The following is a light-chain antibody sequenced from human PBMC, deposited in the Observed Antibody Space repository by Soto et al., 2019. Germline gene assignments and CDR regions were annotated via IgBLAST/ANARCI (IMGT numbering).Light chain of an antibody. V-gene: IGKV3-15*01. J-gene: IGKJ1*01. CDR2: GAF. Sequence: EIVMTQSPATLSVSPGERATLSCRASQSVSSNLAWYQQKPGQAPRLLIYGAFTRATGIPARFSGSGSGTEFTLTISSLQSEDFAVYYCHQYNNWPRRFGQGTKV. CDR3: HQYNNWPRR. CDR1: QSVSSN.